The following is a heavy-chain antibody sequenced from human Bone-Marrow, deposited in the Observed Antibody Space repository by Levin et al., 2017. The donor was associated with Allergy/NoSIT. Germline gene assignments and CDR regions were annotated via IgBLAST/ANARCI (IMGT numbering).Heavy chain of an antibody. CDR2: VNNDGSAK. CDR1: GFAVSNFW. V-gene: IGHV3-7*01. J-gene: IGHJ4*02. CDR3: GRVQPGTADY. D-gene: IGHD1-1*01. Sequence: PGESLKISCVASGFAVSNFWMAWVRHGPGRGLEWVATVNNDGSAKYYADSVKGRFSISIDTAQNSVFLQMNGLRAEDTAVYHCGRVQPGTADYWGQGALVTVSS.